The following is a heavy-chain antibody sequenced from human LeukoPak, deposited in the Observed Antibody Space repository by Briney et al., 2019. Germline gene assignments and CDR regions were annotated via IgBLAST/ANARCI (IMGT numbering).Heavy chain of an antibody. D-gene: IGHD2-15*01. J-gene: IGHJ4*02. CDR3: AKEDRSGGSCDY. Sequence: GGSPRLSCAASGFTFSRYAMSWVRQAPGKGLEWVSAISGSGGSTYYADSVKGRFTISRDNSKNTLYPQMNSLRAEDTAVYYCAKEDRSGGSCDYWGQGTLVTVSS. CDR2: ISGSGGST. CDR1: GFTFSRYA. V-gene: IGHV3-23*01.